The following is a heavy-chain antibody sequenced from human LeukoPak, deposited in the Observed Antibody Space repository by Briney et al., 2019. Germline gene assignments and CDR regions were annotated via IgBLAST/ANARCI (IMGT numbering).Heavy chain of an antibody. CDR1: GGSISSYY. J-gene: IGHJ6*03. D-gene: IGHD3-3*01. CDR2: IYYSGST. CDR3: ARVGSGNYYYYYMDV. V-gene: IGHV4-59*01. Sequence: SETLSLTCTVSGGSISSYYRSWIRQPPGKGLEWIGYIYYSGSTNYNPSLKSRVTISVDTSKNQISLKLSSVTAADTAVYYCARVGSGNYYYYYMDVWGKGTTVTVSS.